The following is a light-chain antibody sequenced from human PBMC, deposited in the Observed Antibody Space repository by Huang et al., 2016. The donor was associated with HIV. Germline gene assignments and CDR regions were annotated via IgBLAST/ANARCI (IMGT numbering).Light chain of an antibody. Sequence: DIQMTQSPSSLSASVGDRVTITCRASQSISSYLHWYQQKPGKAPKLLIYAASSLQSGVPSRFSGSVSGTDFTLTISSLQPEDFATYYCQQSYSTPRYTFGQGTKLEIK. CDR2: AAS. CDR3: QQSYSTPRYT. CDR1: QSISSY. V-gene: IGKV1-39*01. J-gene: IGKJ2*01.